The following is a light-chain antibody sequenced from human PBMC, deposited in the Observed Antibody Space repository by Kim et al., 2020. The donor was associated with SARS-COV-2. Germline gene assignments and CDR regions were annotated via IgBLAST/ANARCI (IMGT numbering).Light chain of an antibody. V-gene: IGLV2-18*02. Sequence: GQSSTRSCTGASSAIVTYALVSWYQQPPGTAPKLIIYEGTDRPSGVPDRFSGSQSGNTASLTISGLQAEDEADYYCSSYTSSNIYVFGIGTKVTVL. J-gene: IGLJ1*01. CDR3: SSYTSSNIYV. CDR1: SSAIVTYAL. CDR2: EGT.